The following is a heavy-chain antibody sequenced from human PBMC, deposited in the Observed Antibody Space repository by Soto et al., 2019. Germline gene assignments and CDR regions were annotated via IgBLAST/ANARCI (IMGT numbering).Heavy chain of an antibody. V-gene: IGHV3-13*05. D-gene: IGHD5-18*01. CDR1: GFTFRNYD. Sequence: EVQLVESGGGLVQPGGSLRLSCEASGFTFRNYDMHWVRQGTGKGLEWVSGISAAGDPDYADSVEARFTLSRENAHNSFFLQMHSLRVGATAVYYCARTDSDFYGLDVWGQGTTVIVSS. CDR2: ISAAGDP. CDR3: ARTDSDFYGLDV. J-gene: IGHJ6*02.